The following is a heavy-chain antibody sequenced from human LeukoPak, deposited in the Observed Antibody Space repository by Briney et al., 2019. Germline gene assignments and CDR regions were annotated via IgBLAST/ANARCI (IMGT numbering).Heavy chain of an antibody. Sequence: GGSLGLSCAASGFTFSSYWMHWVRQAPGKGLVWVSRINSDGSSTSYADSVKGRFTISRDNAKNTLYLQMNSLRAEDTAVYYCARDRPPYYYDSSGYSIAHWGQGTLVTVSS. J-gene: IGHJ4*02. CDR2: INSDGSST. V-gene: IGHV3-74*01. CDR3: ARDRPPYYYDSSGYSIAH. CDR1: GFTFSSYW. D-gene: IGHD3-22*01.